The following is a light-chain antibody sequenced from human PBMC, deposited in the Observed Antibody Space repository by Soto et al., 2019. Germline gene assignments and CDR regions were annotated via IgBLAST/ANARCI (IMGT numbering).Light chain of an antibody. CDR1: QSVLYSSNNKNY. CDR2: WAS. J-gene: IGKJ4*01. CDR3: QQYYSTPLT. V-gene: IGKV4-1*01. Sequence: DIVMTQSPDSLAVSLGERATINCKSSQSVLYSSNNKNYLAWYQQKPGQPPKLLIYWASTRESGVPDRFSGSGFGSDFTLTISSLQAEDLAVYYCQQYYSTPLTCGGGTKVEIK.